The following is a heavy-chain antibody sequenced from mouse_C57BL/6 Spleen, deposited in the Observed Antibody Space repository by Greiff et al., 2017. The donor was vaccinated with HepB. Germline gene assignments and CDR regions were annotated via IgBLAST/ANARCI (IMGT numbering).Heavy chain of an antibody. D-gene: IGHD1-1*01. V-gene: IGHV1-81*01. CDR2: IYPRSGNT. J-gene: IGHJ4*01. Sequence: QVQLKESGAELARPRASVKLSCKASGYTFPSYGISWVRQRTGQGLEWIGEIYPRSGNTYYNEKFKGKATLTADKSSSTAYMELRSLTSEDSAVYFCARAHYGSSLDYWGQGPSVTVSS. CDR3: ARAHYGSSLDY. CDR1: GYTFPSYG.